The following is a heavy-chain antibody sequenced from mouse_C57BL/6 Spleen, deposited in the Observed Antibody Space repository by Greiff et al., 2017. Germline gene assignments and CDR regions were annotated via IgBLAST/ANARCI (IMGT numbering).Heavy chain of an antibody. J-gene: IGHJ1*03. D-gene: IGHD3-3*01. CDR2: IYPGSGNT. V-gene: IGHV1-76*01. CDR3: ARGGLGGPGFFDV. Sequence: QVQLQQSGAELVRPGASVKLSCKASGYTFTDYYINWVKQRPGQGLEWIARIYPGSGNTYYNEKFKGKATLTAAKSSSTAYMQLSSLTSEDSAVYFGARGGLGGPGFFDVWGTGTTGTVSS. CDR1: GYTFTDYY.